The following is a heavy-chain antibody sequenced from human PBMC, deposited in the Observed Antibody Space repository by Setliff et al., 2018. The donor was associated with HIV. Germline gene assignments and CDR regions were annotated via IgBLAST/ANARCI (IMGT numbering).Heavy chain of an antibody. CDR1: GGTFSSYA. CDR3: ARDWAEDYYGSGSFQY. CDR2: ISAYNGNT. D-gene: IGHD3-10*01. V-gene: IGHV1-18*01. Sequence: ASVKVSCKASGGTFSSYAISWVRQAPGQGLEWMGCISAYNGNTNYAQKLQGRVTMTTDTSTSTAYMELRSLRSDDTAVYYCARDWAEDYYGSGSFQYWGQGTLVTVSS. J-gene: IGHJ1*01.